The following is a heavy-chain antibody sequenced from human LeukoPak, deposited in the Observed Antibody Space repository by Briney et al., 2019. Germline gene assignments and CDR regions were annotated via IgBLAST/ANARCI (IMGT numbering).Heavy chain of an antibody. D-gene: IGHD2-21*02. CDR3: ARDLGVVTANYYFDY. Sequence: GGSLRLSCAASGFTFDDYAMHWVRQAPGKGLEWVSGISWNSGSIGYADSVKGRFTISRDNAKNSLYLQMNSLRAEDTALYYCARDLGVVTANYYFDYWGQGTLVTVSS. J-gene: IGHJ4*02. CDR2: ISWNSGSI. CDR1: GFTFDDYA. V-gene: IGHV3-9*01.